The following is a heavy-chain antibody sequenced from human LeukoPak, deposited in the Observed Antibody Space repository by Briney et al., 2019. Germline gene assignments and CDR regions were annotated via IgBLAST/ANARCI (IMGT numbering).Heavy chain of an antibody. D-gene: IGHD3-22*01. CDR2: IKQDGSEK. V-gene: IGHV3-7*01. Sequence: GGSLRLSCAASGFTFNIYWMNWVRQAPGKGLEWVANIKQDGSEKYYVDSVKGRFTISRDNAKNSLYLQMNSLRAGDTAVYYCARVTGYMIEDYFDYWGQGTLVTVSS. CDR1: GFTFNIYW. CDR3: ARVTGYMIEDYFDY. J-gene: IGHJ4*02.